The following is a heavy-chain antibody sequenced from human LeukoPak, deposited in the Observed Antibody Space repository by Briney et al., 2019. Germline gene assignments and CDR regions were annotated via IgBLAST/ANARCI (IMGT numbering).Heavy chain of an antibody. CDR1: GYTFTSYA. D-gene: IGHD3-22*01. J-gene: IGHJ3*02. V-gene: IGHV1-18*01. CDR3: ASLKNYYDSSGYLVTDAFDI. CDR2: ISAYNGNT. Sequence: ASVKVSCKASGYTFTSYAMNWVRQAPGQGLEWMGWISAYNGNTNYAQKLQGRVTMTTDTSTSTAYMELRSLRSDDTALYYCASLKNYYDSSGYLVTDAFDIWGQGTMVTVSS.